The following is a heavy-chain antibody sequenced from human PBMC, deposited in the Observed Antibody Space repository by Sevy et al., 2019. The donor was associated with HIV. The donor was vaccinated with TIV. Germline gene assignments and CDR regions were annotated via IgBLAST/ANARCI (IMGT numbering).Heavy chain of an antibody. D-gene: IGHD1-26*01. Sequence: SGPTLVNPTQTLTLTCTVSGFSLSTSGVGVGWIRQPPGKALEWLALIYWDGDERYSPTLRSRLTITKDTSKDQVVLIMTNMDHVDTGTHYCAHKYSYNSGPSGFYFDHWGQGTLVTVSS. CDR3: AHKYSYNSGPSGFYFDH. J-gene: IGHJ4*02. CDR1: GFSLSTSGVG. CDR2: IYWDGDE. V-gene: IGHV2-5*02.